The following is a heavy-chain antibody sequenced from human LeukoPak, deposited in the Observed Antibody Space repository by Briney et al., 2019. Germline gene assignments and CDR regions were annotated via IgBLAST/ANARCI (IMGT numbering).Heavy chain of an antibody. CDR3: ASGGYCSSTSCYWVY. CDR2: IYYSGST. V-gene: IGHV4-30-4*01. D-gene: IGHD2-2*01. J-gene: IGHJ4*02. Sequence: SETLSLTCTVSGGSISSGDYYWSWIRQPPGKGLEWIGYIYYSGSTYYNPSLKSRVTISVDTAKNQFSLKLSSVTAADTVVYYCASGGYCSSTSCYWVYWGQGTLVTVSS. CDR1: GGSISSGDYY.